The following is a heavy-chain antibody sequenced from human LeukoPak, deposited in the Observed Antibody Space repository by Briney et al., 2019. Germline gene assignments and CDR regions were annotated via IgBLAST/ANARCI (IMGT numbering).Heavy chain of an antibody. CDR1: GDSISSGGYS. CDR2: IYESGST. CDR3: ARAYSSSWSNAFNI. J-gene: IGHJ3*02. D-gene: IGHD6-13*01. Sequence: PSETLSLTCAVSGDSISSGGYSWSWIRQPPGKGLEWIGYIYESGSTYYNPSLKSRVTISLDRSKNEFSLKLNSVTAADTAVYYCARAYSSSWSNAFNIWGQGTMVTVSS. V-gene: IGHV4-30-2*01.